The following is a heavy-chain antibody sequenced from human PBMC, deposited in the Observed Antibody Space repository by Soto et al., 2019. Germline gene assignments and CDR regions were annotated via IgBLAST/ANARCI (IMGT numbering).Heavy chain of an antibody. V-gene: IGHV3-23*01. CDR1: GFMFSTYA. CDR3: AKTFSAGWRGTFDY. Sequence: VQLLESGGTLVQPGGSLRLSCAASGFMFSTYAMSWVRQAPGKGLEWGSAISGTGGSTYYADSVKGRFTISRDNSKHALYLQMNSLRAEDTAVYYCAKTFSAGWRGTFDYWGQGALVTVSS. D-gene: IGHD6-19*01. CDR2: ISGTGGST. J-gene: IGHJ4*02.